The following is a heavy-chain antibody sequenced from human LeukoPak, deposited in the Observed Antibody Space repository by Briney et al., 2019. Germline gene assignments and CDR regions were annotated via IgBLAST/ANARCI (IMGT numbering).Heavy chain of an antibody. CDR1: GFNVSSNY. J-gene: IGHJ4*02. V-gene: IGHV3-53*04. Sequence: GGSLRLSCGASGFNVSSNYMSWVRQAPGKGLEWVSVIYSGGSTYYADSVKGRFTISRHNSKNTLYLQVNSMRPEDTAVYYCASSGYYDSSIFDYWGQGTLATVSS. CDR2: IYSGGST. D-gene: IGHD3-22*01. CDR3: ASSGYYDSSIFDY.